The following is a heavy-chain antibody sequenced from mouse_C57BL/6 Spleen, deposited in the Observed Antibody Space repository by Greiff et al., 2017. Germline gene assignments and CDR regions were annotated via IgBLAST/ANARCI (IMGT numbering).Heavy chain of an antibody. D-gene: IGHD1-1*01. J-gene: IGHJ2*01. Sequence: QVQLKQSGAELVRPGSSVKLSCKASGYTFTSYWMHWVKQRPIKGLEWIGNIDPSDSETHYTQKFKDKATLTVDKSASTAYMQLSSLTSEDSAVYYCARAFYYYGSSYYFDYWGQGTTLSVSS. CDR3: ARAFYYYGSSYYFDY. CDR1: GYTFTSYW. V-gene: IGHV1-52*01. CDR2: IDPSDSET.